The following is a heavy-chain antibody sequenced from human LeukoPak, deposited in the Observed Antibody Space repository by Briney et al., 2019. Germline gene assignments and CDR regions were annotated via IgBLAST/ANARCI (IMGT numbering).Heavy chain of an antibody. Sequence: PSETLSLTCTVSGGSISSYYWSWIRQPAGKGLEWIGRIYTSGSTNYNPSLKSRVTMSVDTSKNQFSLKLSSVTAADTAVYYCARDAVAAAGTKYYYYYGMDVWGQGTTVTVSS. D-gene: IGHD6-13*01. J-gene: IGHJ6*02. V-gene: IGHV4-4*07. CDR2: IYTSGST. CDR3: ARDAVAAAGTKYYYYYGMDV. CDR1: GGSISSYY.